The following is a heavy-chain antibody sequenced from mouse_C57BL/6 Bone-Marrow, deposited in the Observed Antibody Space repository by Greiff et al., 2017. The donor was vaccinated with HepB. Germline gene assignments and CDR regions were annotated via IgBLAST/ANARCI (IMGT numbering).Heavy chain of an antibody. V-gene: IGHV1-53*01. CDR3: ARRTTVVATNFLDY. Sequence: VQLQQSGAELAKPGASVKLSCKASGYTFTSYWMHWVKQRPGQGLEWIGNINPSNGGTNYNEKFKSKATLTVDKSSSTAYMQLSSLTSEDSAVYYCARRTTVVATNFLDYWGQGTTLTVSS. D-gene: IGHD1-1*01. J-gene: IGHJ2*01. CDR1: GYTFTSYW. CDR2: INPSNGGT.